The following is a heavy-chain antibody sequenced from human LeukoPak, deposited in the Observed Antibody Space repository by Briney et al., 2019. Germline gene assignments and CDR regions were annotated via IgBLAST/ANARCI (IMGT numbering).Heavy chain of an antibody. CDR1: GFTFSSYW. J-gene: IGHJ4*02. V-gene: IGHV3-7*01. D-gene: IGHD3-10*01. CDR2: IKQDGSEK. CDR3: ARLRVLDY. Sequence: GGSLRLSCAAPGFTFSSYWMSWVRQAPGKGLEWVADIKQDGSEKYYVDSVKGRFTISRDNAKNSLYLQMNSLRAEDTAVYYCARLRVLDYWGQGTLVTVSS.